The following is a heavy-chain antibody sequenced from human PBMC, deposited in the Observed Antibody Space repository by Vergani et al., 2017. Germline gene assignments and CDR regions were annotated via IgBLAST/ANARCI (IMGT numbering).Heavy chain of an antibody. Sequence: QVQLQESGPGLVKPSETLSLTCTVSGGSISSYYWSWIRQPPGRGLEWFGSIYYSGSTYYNPSLKSRVTISVDTSKNQFSLRLSSLTAADTAVYYCAGAFGGGGDRGYFDYWGQGTLVTVSS. V-gene: IGHV4-59*05. J-gene: IGHJ4*02. D-gene: IGHD3-16*01. CDR1: GGSISSYY. CDR2: IYYSGST. CDR3: AGAFGGGGDRGYFDY.